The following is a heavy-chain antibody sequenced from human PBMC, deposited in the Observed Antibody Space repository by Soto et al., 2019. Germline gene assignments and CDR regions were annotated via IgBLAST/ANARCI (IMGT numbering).Heavy chain of an antibody. V-gene: IGHV3-23*01. CDR2: ISGSGGST. Sequence: PGGSLGLSCAASGFTFSSYAMSRVRQAPGKGLEWVSAISGSGGSTYYADSVKGRFTISRDNSKNTLYLQMNSLRAEDTAVYYCAKEGGIGYCSGGSCPDAFDIWGQGTMVTVSS. CDR1: GFTFSSYA. D-gene: IGHD2-15*01. CDR3: AKEGGIGYCSGGSCPDAFDI. J-gene: IGHJ3*02.